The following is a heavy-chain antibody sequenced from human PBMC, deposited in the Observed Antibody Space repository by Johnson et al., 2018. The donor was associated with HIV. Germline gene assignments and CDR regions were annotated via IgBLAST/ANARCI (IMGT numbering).Heavy chain of an antibody. CDR2: ISGSDHST. V-gene: IGHV3-23*04. CDR1: AFTFSSND. J-gene: IGHJ3*02. D-gene: IGHD1-1*01. Sequence: VQLVESGGGVVQPGRSLRLSCGASAFTFSSNDMKWVRQAPGKGLEWVSPISGSDHSTYYADSVRGRFTISRDNAKNSLYLQMNSLRAEDTAVYYCARGDGYRRAFDIWGQGTMVTVSS. CDR3: ARGDGYRRAFDI.